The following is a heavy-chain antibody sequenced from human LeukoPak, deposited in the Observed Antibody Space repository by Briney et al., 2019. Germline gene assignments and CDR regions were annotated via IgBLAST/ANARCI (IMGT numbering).Heavy chain of an antibody. J-gene: IGHJ5*02. D-gene: IGHD6-6*01. CDR3: ARYSSSSWPNWFDP. CDR2: IYYSGST. V-gene: IGHV4-59*01. Sequence: SETLSLTCTVSGGSISSYYWSWIRQPPGKGLEWIGYIYYSGSTNCNPSLKSRVTISVDTSKNQFSLKLSSVTAADTAVYYCARYSSSSWPNWFDPWGQGTLVTVSS. CDR1: GGSISSYY.